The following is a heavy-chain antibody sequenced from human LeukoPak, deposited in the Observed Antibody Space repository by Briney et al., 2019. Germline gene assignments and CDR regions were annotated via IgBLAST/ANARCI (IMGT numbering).Heavy chain of an antibody. CDR2: IYHSGST. V-gene: IGHV4-4*02. CDR3: GRVEPGSYYCAFDI. Sequence: SETLSLTCAVSGGSLSSSNWWSWVRQPPGKGLEWFGEIYHSGSTNYNPSLKSRVTISVDKSKNRFSLKLSSVAAAETDVYYCGRVEPGSYYCAFDIWGQGTMVTVSS. J-gene: IGHJ3*02. D-gene: IGHD1-26*01. CDR1: GGSLSSSNW.